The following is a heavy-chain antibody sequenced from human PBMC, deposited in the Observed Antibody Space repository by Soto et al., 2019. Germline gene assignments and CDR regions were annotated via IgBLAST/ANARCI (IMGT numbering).Heavy chain of an antibody. CDR3: ARTVAGKGQRPKIYYYGMDV. CDR2: IIPIFGTA. J-gene: IGHJ6*02. CDR1: GGTFSSYA. D-gene: IGHD6-19*01. V-gene: IGHV1-69*01. Sequence: QVQLVQSGAEVKKPGSSVKVSCKASGGTFSSYAISWVRQAPGQGLEWMGGIIPIFGTANYAQKFQGRVTITADESTSTAYMELSSLRSEDTAVYYCARTVAGKGQRPKIYYYGMDVWGQGTTVTVS.